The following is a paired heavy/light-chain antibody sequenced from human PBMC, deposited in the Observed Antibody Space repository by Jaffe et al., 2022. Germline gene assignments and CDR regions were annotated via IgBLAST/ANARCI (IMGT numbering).Light chain of an antibody. CDR3: SSYTSSSTLNYV. CDR1: SSDVGGYNY. V-gene: IGLV2-14*03. J-gene: IGLJ1*01. Sequence: QSALTQPASVSGSPGQSITISCTGTSSDVGGYNYVSWYQQHPGKAPKLMIYDVSNRPSGVSNRFSGSKSGNTASLTISGLQAEDEADYYCSSYTSSSTLNYVFGTGTKVTVL. CDR2: DVS.
Heavy chain of an antibody. Sequence: QVQLQESGPGLVKPSGTLSLTCAVSGGSISSSNWWSWVRQPPGKGLEWIGEIYHSGSTNYNPSLKSRVTISVDKSKNQFSLKLSSVTAADTAVYYCARAASAAGTGLYFGKWGYYYYMDVWGKGTTVTVSS. CDR2: IYHSGST. J-gene: IGHJ6*03. CDR1: GGSISSSNW. D-gene: IGHD6-13*01. V-gene: IGHV4-4*02. CDR3: ARAASAAGTGLYFGKWGYYYYMDV.